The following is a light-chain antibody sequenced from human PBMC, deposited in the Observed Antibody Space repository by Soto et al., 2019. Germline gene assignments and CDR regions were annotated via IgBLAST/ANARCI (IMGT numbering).Light chain of an antibody. CDR3: TSKVGSNIWV. J-gene: IGLJ3*02. V-gene: IGLV2-8*01. CDR2: EVS. Sequence: QSALTQPPSASGSPGQSVTISCTGTSRDVGAYTYVSWYQQYLGKAPKLMIYEVSKRPSGVPDRFSGSKSGNTASLTVSGLQAEDEAYYYCTSKVGSNIWVFGGGTKLTVL. CDR1: SRDVGAYTY.